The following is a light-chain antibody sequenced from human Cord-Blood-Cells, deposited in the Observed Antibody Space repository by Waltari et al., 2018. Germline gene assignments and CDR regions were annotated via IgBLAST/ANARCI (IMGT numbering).Light chain of an antibody. CDR3: QQSYSTPRT. CDR2: AAS. Sequence: DIQMTQSTTPLYACVGDSVTITCRASQSISSYLNWYQQKPGKAPKLLISAASSLQSGVPSRFSGSGSGTDFTLTISSLQPEDFATYYCQQSYSTPRTFGQGTKVEIK. J-gene: IGKJ1*01. V-gene: IGKV1-39*01. CDR1: QSISSY.